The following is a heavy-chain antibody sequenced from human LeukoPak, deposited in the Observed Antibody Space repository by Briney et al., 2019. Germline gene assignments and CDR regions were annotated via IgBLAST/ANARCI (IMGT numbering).Heavy chain of an antibody. J-gene: IGHJ4*02. CDR2: IYHSGST. Sequence: PSETLSLTCTVSGGSISSGSYYWSWIRQPAGKGLEWIGSIYHSGSTYYNPSLKSRVTISIDTSKNQFSLKLSSVAAADTAVYYCARESVGATYHYWGQGTLVTVSS. CDR1: GGSISSGSYY. D-gene: IGHD1-26*01. CDR3: ARESVGATYHY. V-gene: IGHV4-39*07.